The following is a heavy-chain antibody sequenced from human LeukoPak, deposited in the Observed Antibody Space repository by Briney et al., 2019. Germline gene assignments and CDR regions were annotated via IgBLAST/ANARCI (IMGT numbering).Heavy chain of an antibody. V-gene: IGHV3-7*01. Sequence: GGSLRLSCVASGFTFSLHYMGWVRQTPEKGLEWVANIKEDGSNTFYVDSVKGRFTISRDNAKNSVYLQMNSLRAEDTAVYYCAKDRGMAGTTVDYWGQGTLVTVSS. D-gene: IGHD1-7*01. CDR2: IKEDGSNT. CDR3: AKDRGMAGTTVDY. J-gene: IGHJ4*02. CDR1: GFTFSLHY.